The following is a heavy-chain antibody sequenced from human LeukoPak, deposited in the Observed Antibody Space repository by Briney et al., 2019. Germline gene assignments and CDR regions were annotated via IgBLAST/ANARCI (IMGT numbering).Heavy chain of an antibody. D-gene: IGHD5-24*01. CDR1: GFTFSSYS. J-gene: IGHJ4*02. CDR2: ISSTSSYI. Sequence: GGSLRLSCAASGFTFSSYSINWVCQAPGKGLEWVSSISSTSSYIYYIDSVKGRFTISRDNAKNSLYLQMNSLRAEDTAVYYCARMRDDNLDYWGQGTLVTVSS. CDR3: ARMRDDNLDY. V-gene: IGHV3-21*01.